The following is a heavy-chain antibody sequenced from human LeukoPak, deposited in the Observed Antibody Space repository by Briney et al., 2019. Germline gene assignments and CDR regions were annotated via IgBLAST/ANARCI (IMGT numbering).Heavy chain of an antibody. Sequence: GGSLRLSCAASGFTFSSYWMSWVRQAPGKGLEWVANIKQDGSEKYYVDSVKGRFTISRDNAKNSLYLQMNSLRAEDTAVYYCARVRIAVAGLDAFDIWGQGTMVTVSS. CDR2: IKQDGSEK. CDR1: GFTFSSYW. D-gene: IGHD6-19*01. V-gene: IGHV3-7*01. J-gene: IGHJ3*02. CDR3: ARVRIAVAGLDAFDI.